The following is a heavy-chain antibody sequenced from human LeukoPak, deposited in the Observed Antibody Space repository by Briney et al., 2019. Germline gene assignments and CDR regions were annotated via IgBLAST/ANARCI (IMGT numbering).Heavy chain of an antibody. J-gene: IGHJ4*02. V-gene: IGHV1-18*01. CDR2: ISAYNGNT. Sequence: GASVKVSCKASGYTFTSYGISWVRQAPGQGLEWMGWISAYNGNTNYAQKLQGRVTMTTDTSTSTAYMELRSLRSDDTAVYYCARGKVGVFDFWSGYYTWFDYWGQGTLVTVSS. CDR3: ARGKVGVFDFWSGYYTWFDY. CDR1: GYTFTSYG. D-gene: IGHD3-3*01.